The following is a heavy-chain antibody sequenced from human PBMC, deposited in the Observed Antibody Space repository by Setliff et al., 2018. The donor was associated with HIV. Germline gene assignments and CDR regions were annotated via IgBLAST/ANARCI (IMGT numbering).Heavy chain of an antibody. CDR2: IYSGGTST. CDR1: EFTFRSYA. V-gene: IGHV3-23*03. D-gene: IGHD3-10*01. J-gene: IGHJ2*01. Sequence: QPGGSLRLSCAASEFTFRSYAMTWVRQAPGRGLEWVSVIYSGGTSTYYADSVKGRFTISRDNSKNTLYLQMNSLRAEDTAVYYCAKGYYGSGTLAYFDLWGRGTLVTVSS. CDR3: AKGYYGSGTLAYFDL.